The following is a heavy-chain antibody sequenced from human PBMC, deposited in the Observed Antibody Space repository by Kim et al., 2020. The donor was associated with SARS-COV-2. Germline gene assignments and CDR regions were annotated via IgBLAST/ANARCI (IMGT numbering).Heavy chain of an antibody. CDR1: GFTFSSYE. J-gene: IGHJ4*02. V-gene: IGHV3-48*03. Sequence: GGSLRLSCAASGFTFSSYEMNWVRQAPGKGLEWVSYISSSGSTIYYADSVKGRFTISRDNAKNSLYLQMNSLRAEDTAVYYCARAGSSWYYCYFDYWGQGTLVTVSS. CDR2: ISSSGSTI. D-gene: IGHD6-13*01. CDR3: ARAGSSWYYCYFDY.